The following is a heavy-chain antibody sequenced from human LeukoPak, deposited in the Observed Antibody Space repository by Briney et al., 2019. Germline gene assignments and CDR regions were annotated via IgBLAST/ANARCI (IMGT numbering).Heavy chain of an antibody. D-gene: IGHD3-16*01. Sequence: GGSLRLSCAASGFTFSSYWMSWVRQAPGKGLEWVAVISYDGNDKYFADSVKGRFTIPRDNSKSTLYLQMNSLRPEDTAVYYCARSLVGEFSWFDPWGQGTLVSVSS. CDR1: GFTFSSYW. V-gene: IGHV3-30*03. CDR3: ARSLVGEFSWFDP. J-gene: IGHJ5*02. CDR2: ISYDGNDK.